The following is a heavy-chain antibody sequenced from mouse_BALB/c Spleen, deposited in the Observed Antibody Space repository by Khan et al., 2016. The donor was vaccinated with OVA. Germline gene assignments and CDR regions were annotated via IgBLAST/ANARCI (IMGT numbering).Heavy chain of an antibody. J-gene: IGHJ2*01. CDR1: GYTFTSYW. Sequence: QVQLQQSGAELVKAGASVKMSCKASGYTFTSYWMHWVKQRLGQGLEWFAETNPTNGRTYYNEKIKSKATLTVDTYSSTAYMLLSGPTFEDSAVYYCARIKKIVATYFDYWGQGTTLTVSS. CDR3: ARIKKIVATYFDY. V-gene: IGHV1S81*02. D-gene: IGHD1-1*01. CDR2: TNPTNGRT.